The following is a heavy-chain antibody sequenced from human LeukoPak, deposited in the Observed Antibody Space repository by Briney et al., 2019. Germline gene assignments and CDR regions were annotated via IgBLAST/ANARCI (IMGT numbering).Heavy chain of an antibody. CDR1: GFTFSNYA. J-gene: IGHJ4*02. CDR2: ISGSSGLT. CDR3: ARRGESASYGDYRFDF. V-gene: IGHV3-23*01. D-gene: IGHD4-17*01. Sequence: GGSLRLSCAASGFTFSNYAMSWVRQAPGRGLEWVSAISGSSGLTYYADSVKGRFTISRDNSKNTLFLQMNSLRAEDTAVYYCARRGESASYGDYRFDFWGQGTLVTVSS.